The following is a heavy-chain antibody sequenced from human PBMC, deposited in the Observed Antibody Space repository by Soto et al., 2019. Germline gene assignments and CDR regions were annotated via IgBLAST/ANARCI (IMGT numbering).Heavy chain of an antibody. Sequence: SVKVSCKASRGYFSNYAISWVRQSPGQGPEWMGAISPIFRTATYAQKFPGRVTITADDSTRTAYMEGSGLTAEDTAEYYCARDSLIPSDADYYFDMDVWGQGTTVTVSS. V-gene: IGHV1-69*13. CDR2: ISPIFRTA. D-gene: IGHD2-21*01. J-gene: IGHJ6*02. CDR3: ARDSLIPSDADYYFDMDV. CDR1: RGYFSNYA.